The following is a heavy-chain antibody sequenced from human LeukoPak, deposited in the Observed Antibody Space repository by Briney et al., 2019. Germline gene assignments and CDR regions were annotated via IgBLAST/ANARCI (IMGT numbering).Heavy chain of an antibody. D-gene: IGHD3-10*01. V-gene: IGHV3-53*01. Sequence: GGSLRLSCAASGFTVGSNYMSWVRQAPGKGLEWVSVIYSGGSTYYADSVKGRFTISRDNSKNTLYLQMNSLRAEDTAVYYCARDHRKYGSGSRYYYGMDVWGQGTTVTVSS. CDR1: GFTVGSNY. J-gene: IGHJ6*02. CDR2: IYSGGST. CDR3: ARDHRKYGSGSRYYYGMDV.